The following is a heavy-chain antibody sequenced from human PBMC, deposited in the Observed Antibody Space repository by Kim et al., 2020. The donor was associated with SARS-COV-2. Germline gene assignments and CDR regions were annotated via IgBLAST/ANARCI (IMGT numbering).Heavy chain of an antibody. V-gene: IGHV3-30*04. CDR1: GFSFNGYA. J-gene: IGHJ4*02. CDR2: ISHEGREK. Sequence: GGSLRLSCAASGFSFNGYAMHWVRRAPGKGLEWVAVISHEGREKFFPDSVKGRFTISRDNSNNTLCLQMNSLTAEDTAMYYCARVIPGKEDFDYWGQGTLVTVSS. D-gene: IGHD1-20*01. CDR3: ARVIPGKEDFDY.